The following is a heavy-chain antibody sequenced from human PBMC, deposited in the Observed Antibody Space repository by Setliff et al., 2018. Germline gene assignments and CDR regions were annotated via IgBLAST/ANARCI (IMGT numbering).Heavy chain of an antibody. V-gene: IGHV4-38-2*01. CDR3: ARQRVVVGAPSWFDP. CDR1: GFSLSNGYY. D-gene: IGHD2-15*01. Sequence: SETLSLTCAVSGFSLSNGYYWGWIRQPPGKGLEWIGSIFNNGNTYYNPSLNSRVTISLDASKNQFSLTLTSVTAADTAIYYCARQRVVVGAPSWFDPWGQGTLVTVSS. J-gene: IGHJ5*02. CDR2: IFNNGNT.